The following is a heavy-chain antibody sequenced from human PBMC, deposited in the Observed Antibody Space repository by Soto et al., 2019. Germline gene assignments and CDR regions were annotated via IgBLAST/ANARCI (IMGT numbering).Heavy chain of an antibody. CDR2: ISTTGGT. J-gene: IGHJ5*02. CDR1: GGSISTHY. D-gene: IGHD1-26*01. V-gene: IGHV4-4*07. CDR3: ARVWYSKTGGLDP. Sequence: VQLQESDPGLLRPSETLSLTCSVSGGSISTHYWSWFRQSAGKALEWIGHISTTGGTNYNPSLKSRVTMSVDTAGKAFSLQLASVTAADTAVYYCARVWYSKTGGLDPWGQGVLVTVSS.